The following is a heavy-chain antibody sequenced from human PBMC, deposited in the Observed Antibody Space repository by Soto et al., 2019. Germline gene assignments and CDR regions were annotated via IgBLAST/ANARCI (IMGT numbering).Heavy chain of an antibody. CDR2: IIPILGVA. J-gene: IGHJ6*03. Sequence: QVQPVQSGAEVKKPGSSVKVSCKNSGDTFSNHTISWVRQAPGQGLEWMGRIIPILGVAHYAQKFQGRVTITADKSTTTAYMELSSVRSADTAVYYCARVAEMGTVTEGYYYYMDFCWKGTTVTVSS. CDR3: ARVAEMGTVTEGYYYYMDF. CDR1: GDTFSNHT. V-gene: IGHV1-69*04. D-gene: IGHD4-17*01.